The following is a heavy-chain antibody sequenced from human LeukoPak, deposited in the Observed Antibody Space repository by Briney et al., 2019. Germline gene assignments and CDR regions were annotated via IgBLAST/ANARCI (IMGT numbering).Heavy chain of an antibody. V-gene: IGHV3-74*01. Sequence: GGSLRLSCAASGFTFSSYWMHWVRQAPGKGLVWVSRINSDGSSPSSADSVKGRFTISRDNAKNPLYSQITNLRAHGTAVYYGARAAPSNYDSLGSPEMFYYWGEGTLLTVSS. CDR3: ARAAPSNYDSLGSPEMFYY. D-gene: IGHD3-22*01. CDR2: INSDGSSP. CDR1: GFTFSSYW. J-gene: IGHJ4*02.